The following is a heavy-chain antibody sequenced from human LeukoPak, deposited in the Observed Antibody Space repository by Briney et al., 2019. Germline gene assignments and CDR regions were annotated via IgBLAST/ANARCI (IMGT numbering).Heavy chain of an antibody. D-gene: IGHD5-12*01. J-gene: IGHJ3*02. V-gene: IGHV4-39*07. CDR2: IYYSGST. CDR1: GGSISSSSYY. CDR3: ARDGGIVATWEAFDI. Sequence: SETLSLTCTVSGGSISSSSYYWGWIRQPPGKGLEWIGSIYYSGSTYYNPSLKSRVTISVDASKNQFSLKLSSVTAADTAVYYCARDGGIVATWEAFDIWGQGTMVTVSS.